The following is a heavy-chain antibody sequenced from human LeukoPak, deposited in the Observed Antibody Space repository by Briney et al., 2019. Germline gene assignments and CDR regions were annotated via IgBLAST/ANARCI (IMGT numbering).Heavy chain of an antibody. CDR3: AKLLSNSGRFLY. D-gene: IGHD4-23*01. J-gene: IGHJ4*02. CDR2: IRNDGSNK. CDR1: GFTSISYG. V-gene: IGHV3-30*02. Sequence: GRSLRLSCAASGFTSISYGMHWVRQAPGKGLEWVAFIRNDGSNKYYADSVKGRFTISRDNSKNTLYLQMNSLRAEDTAVYYCAKLLSNSGRFLYWGQGTLVTVSS.